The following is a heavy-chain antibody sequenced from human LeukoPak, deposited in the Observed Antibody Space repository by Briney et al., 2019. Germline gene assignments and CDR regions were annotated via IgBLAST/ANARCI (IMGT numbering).Heavy chain of an antibody. J-gene: IGHJ4*02. V-gene: IGHV3-48*01. Sequence: GGSLRLSCAASGFTFSSYSMNWVRQAPGKGLEWVSYISSSSSTIYYADSVKGRFTISRDNAKNSLYLQMNSLRAADTAVYYCARRNPTVTTTDFDYWGQGTLVTVSS. D-gene: IGHD4-17*01. CDR2: ISSSSSTI. CDR1: GFTFSSYS. CDR3: ARRNPTVTTTDFDY.